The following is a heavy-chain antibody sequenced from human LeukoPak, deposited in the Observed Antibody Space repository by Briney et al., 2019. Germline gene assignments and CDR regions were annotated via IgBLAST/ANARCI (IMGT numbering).Heavy chain of an antibody. CDR3: ARGKSGITIFGVVGAFDI. V-gene: IGHV4-34*01. CDR1: GGSFSGYY. CDR2: INHSGST. J-gene: IGHJ3*02. D-gene: IGHD3-3*01. Sequence: SETLSLTCAVYGGSFSGYYWSWIRQPPGKGLEWIGEINHSGSTNYNPSLKSRVTISVDTSKNQFSLKLSSVTAADTAVYYCARGKSGITIFGVVGAFDIWGRGTMVTVSS.